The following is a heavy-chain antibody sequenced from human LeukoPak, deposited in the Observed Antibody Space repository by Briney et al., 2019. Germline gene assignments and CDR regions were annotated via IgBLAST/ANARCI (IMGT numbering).Heavy chain of an antibody. Sequence: GGSLRLSCAASGFTFSSYAMHWVRQAPGKGLEWVAVISYDGSNKYYADSVKGRFTISRDNSKNTLYLQMNSLRGEDTAIYYCARDERLLSFLKWGQGTLVTVSS. J-gene: IGHJ4*02. V-gene: IGHV3-30*04. D-gene: IGHD3-3*01. CDR2: ISYDGSNK. CDR3: ARDERLLSFLK. CDR1: GFTFSSYA.